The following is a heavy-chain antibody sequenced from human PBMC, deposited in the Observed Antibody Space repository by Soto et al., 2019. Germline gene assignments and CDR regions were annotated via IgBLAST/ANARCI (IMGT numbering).Heavy chain of an antibody. CDR1: GDAFTSYG. V-gene: IGHV1-18*01. D-gene: IGHD1-26*01. CDR3: ARGGSLTASWFDP. Sequence: ASVNVSCKASGDAFTSYGSRWVRQAPGQGLEWMGWISAYNGNTNYAQKLQGRVTMTTDTSTSTAYMELRSLRSDDTAVYYCARGGSLTASWFDPWGQGTLVTVSS. CDR2: ISAYNGNT. J-gene: IGHJ5*02.